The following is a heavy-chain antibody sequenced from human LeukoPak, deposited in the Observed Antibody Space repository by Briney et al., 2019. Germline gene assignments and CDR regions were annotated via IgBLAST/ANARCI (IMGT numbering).Heavy chain of an antibody. J-gene: IGHJ4*02. D-gene: IGHD3-3*01. V-gene: IGHV3-48*01. CDR3: ARAPWSSYSDY. CDR2: ISSSSSTI. CDR1: GFTFSSYS. Sequence: GGSLRLSCAASGFTFSSYSMNWVRQAPGKGLEWVSYISSSSSTIYYADSVKGRFTISRDNAKNSLYLQMNSLRAEDTAVYYCARAPWSSYSDYWGQGTLVTVSS.